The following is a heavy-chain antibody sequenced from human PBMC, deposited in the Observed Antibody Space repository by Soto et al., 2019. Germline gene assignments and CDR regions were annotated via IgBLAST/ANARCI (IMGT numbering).Heavy chain of an antibody. V-gene: IGHV4-39*01. D-gene: IGHD6-19*01. CDR3: ARKPGIAVACLRSYYFDY. CDR2: IYYSGST. CDR1: GGSISSSSYY. Sequence: QLQLQESGPGLVKPSETLSLTCTVSGGSISSSSYYWGWIRQPPGKNLEWIGSIYYSGSTFYNPSLKSRVTISVDTSKNQFSLKLSSVTAADTAAYYCARKPGIAVACLRSYYFDYWGQGTLVTVSS. J-gene: IGHJ4*01.